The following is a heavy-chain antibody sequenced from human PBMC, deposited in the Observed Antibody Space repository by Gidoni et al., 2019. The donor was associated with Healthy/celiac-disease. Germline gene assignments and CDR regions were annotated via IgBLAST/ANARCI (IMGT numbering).Heavy chain of an antibody. CDR2: IKSKTDGGTT. V-gene: IGHV3-15*01. D-gene: IGHD1-26*01. Sequence: EVQLVESGGGLVKPGGSLRLSCAASGFTFSNAWMSWVRQAPGKGLEWVGRIKSKTDGGTTDYAAPVKGRFTISRDDSKNTLYLQMNSLKTEDTAVYYCTTSVGATTYGMDVWGQGTTVTVSS. CDR1: GFTFSNAW. CDR3: TTSVGATTYGMDV. J-gene: IGHJ6*02.